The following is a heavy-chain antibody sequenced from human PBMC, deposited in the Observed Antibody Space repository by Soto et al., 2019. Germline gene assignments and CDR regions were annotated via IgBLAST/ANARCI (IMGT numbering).Heavy chain of an antibody. CDR2: IIPIFGTA. Sequence: QAQLVQSGAEVKKPGSSVKVSCKASGGTFSSYAISWVRQAPGQGLEWMGGIIPIFGTANYAQKFQGRVTITADESTSTAYMELSSLRSEDTAVYYCARDRSRGYGYGYGIGFWFDPWGQGTLVTVSS. CDR1: GGTFSSYA. J-gene: IGHJ5*02. CDR3: ARDRSRGYGYGYGIGFWFDP. V-gene: IGHV1-69*01. D-gene: IGHD5-18*01.